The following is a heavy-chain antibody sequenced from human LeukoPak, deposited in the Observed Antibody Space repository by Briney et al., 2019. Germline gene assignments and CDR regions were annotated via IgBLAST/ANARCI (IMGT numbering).Heavy chain of an antibody. D-gene: IGHD1-26*01. CDR1: GASISSSDW. J-gene: IGHJ3*02. CDR3: ARRSTSWAFDI. CDR2: IYYTGSR. Sequence: SETLSLTCVVSGASISSSDWWSWVRQSPGKGLEWIGEIYYTGSRNYNPSLKSRVAMSVDTSKNQFSLNLRSLTAADTAVYYCARRSTSWAFDIWGQGTVVTVSS. V-gene: IGHV4-4*02.